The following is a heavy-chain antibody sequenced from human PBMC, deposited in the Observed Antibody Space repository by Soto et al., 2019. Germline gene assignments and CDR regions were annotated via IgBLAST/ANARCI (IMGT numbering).Heavy chain of an antibody. J-gene: IGHJ4*02. V-gene: IGHV1-18*01. Sequence: QVQLVQSGPEVKKPGASVRVSCKTSGYSFRNYGISWVRQAPGQGPEWIGWISTYNGNTNYAPKFQGRVTLTTDTSTSTVYVELRGLSSDDPAVYYCAREKGEKRGWNFAYWGQGPRVIVSS. CDR2: ISTYNGNT. CDR1: GYSFRNYG. CDR3: AREKGEKRGWNFAY. D-gene: IGHD1-1*01.